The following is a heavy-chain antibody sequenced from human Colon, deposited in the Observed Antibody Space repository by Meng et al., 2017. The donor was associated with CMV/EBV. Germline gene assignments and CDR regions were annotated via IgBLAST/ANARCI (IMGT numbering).Heavy chain of an antibody. V-gene: IGHV1-2*02. J-gene: IGHJ4*02. D-gene: IGHD2-21*01. CDR3: IKEDWYFDF. Sequence: QVQLVQVGTKLKTPGASVKVSCKTSGYTFTAKHLHWVRHAPGQGLEWMGWIYPQNGGTYFAQKFQGRVTMTSDTSISTAYMELSSLTSDDTAIYYCIKEDWYFDFWGQGTLVTVSS. CDR1: GYTFTAKH. CDR2: IYPQNGGT.